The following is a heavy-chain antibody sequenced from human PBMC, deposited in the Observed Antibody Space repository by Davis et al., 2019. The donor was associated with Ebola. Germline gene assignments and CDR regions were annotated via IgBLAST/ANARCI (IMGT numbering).Heavy chain of an antibody. V-gene: IGHV3-74*01. CDR3: AKDFQSYVAVAGTEDH. Sequence: GESLKISCAASGFTFSIYWMHWVRQTPGKGLVWVSRINVDGSSTSYADSVKGRFTISRDNSRNTVFLQMNSLRAEDTAIYYCAKDFQSYVAVAGTEDHWGQGTLVNVSS. CDR1: GFTFSIYW. D-gene: IGHD6-19*01. J-gene: IGHJ4*02. CDR2: INVDGSST.